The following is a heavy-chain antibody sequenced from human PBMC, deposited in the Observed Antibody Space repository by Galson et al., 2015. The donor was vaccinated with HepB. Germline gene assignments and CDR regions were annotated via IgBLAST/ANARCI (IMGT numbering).Heavy chain of an antibody. CDR3: ARDRVGATPVDAFDI. J-gene: IGHJ3*02. D-gene: IGHD1-26*01. V-gene: IGHV3-66*01. CDR1: GFTVSSNY. Sequence: SLRLSCAASGFTVSSNYMSWVRQAPGKGLEWVSVIYSGGSTYYADSVKGRFTISRDNSKNTLYLQMNSLRAEDTAVYYCARDRVGATPVDAFDIWGQGTMVTVSS. CDR2: IYSGGST.